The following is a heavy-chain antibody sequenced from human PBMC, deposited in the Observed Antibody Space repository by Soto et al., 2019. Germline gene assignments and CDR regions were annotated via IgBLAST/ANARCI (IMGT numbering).Heavy chain of an antibody. V-gene: IGHV4-59*08. CDR3: AIHLKLRYFDWSTGEDAFDI. D-gene: IGHD3-9*01. CDR2: IYYSGST. Sequence: SETLSLTCTVSGGSISSYYWSWIRQPPGKGLEWIGYIYYSGSTNYNPSLKSRVTISVDTSKNQFSLKLSSVTAADTAVYYCAIHLKLRYFDWSTGEDAFDIWGQGTMVTVSS. CDR1: GGSISSYY. J-gene: IGHJ3*02.